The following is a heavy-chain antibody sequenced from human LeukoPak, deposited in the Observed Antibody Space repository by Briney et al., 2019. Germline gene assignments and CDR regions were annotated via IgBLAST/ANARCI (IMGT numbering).Heavy chain of an antibody. Sequence: GRSLRLSCAASGFTFSSYAMHWVRQAPGKGLEWAAVISYDGGNKYYADSVKGRFTISRDNSKNTLYLQMNSLRAEDTAVYYCARDFAGAAAGFKHLDYWGQGTLVTVSS. J-gene: IGHJ4*02. V-gene: IGHV3-30-3*01. CDR2: ISYDGGNK. D-gene: IGHD6-13*01. CDR3: ARDFAGAAAGFKHLDY. CDR1: GFTFSSYA.